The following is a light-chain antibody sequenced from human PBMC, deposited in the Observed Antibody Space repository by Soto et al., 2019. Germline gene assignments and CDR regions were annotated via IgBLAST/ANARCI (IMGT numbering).Light chain of an antibody. CDR1: QSISTY. V-gene: IGKV1-39*01. Sequence: DIQMTQSPSSLSASVGDRVTITCRASQSISTYLTWYQHKPGKAPKLLIYAASTLQSGVPSRFSVSGSGTDFSLTISSLQPEACATYYCQQSYSSPYTFGQGTKLEIK. J-gene: IGKJ2*01. CDR3: QQSYSSPYT. CDR2: AAS.